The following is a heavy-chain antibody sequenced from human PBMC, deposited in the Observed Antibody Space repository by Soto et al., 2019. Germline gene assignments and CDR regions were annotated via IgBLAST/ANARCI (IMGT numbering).Heavy chain of an antibody. J-gene: IGHJ6*02. V-gene: IGHV1-2*04. D-gene: IGHD3-10*01. Sequence: GASVKVSCKASGYTFTGYYMHWVRQAPGQGLEWMGWINPNSGGTNYAQKFQGWVTMTRDTSISTAYMELSRLRSDDTAVYYCARDGVTMVRGVIYYYYGMDVWGQGTTVTVSS. CDR2: INPNSGGT. CDR1: GYTFTGYY. CDR3: ARDGVTMVRGVIYYYYGMDV.